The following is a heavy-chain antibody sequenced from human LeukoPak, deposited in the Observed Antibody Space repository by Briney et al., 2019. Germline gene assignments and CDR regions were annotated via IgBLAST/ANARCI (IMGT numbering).Heavy chain of an antibody. CDR2: FYSGGYT. CDR1: GFTVSSNY. CDR3: ARGEYYYYYYMDV. J-gene: IGHJ6*03. Sequence: GGSLRLSCAASGFTVSSNYMSWIRQAPGKGLEWVSIFYSGGYTYYADPVKGRFTISRDNSKNTLYLQMNSLRAEDTAVYYCARGEYYYYYYMDVWGRGTTVTVSS. D-gene: IGHD3-10*01. V-gene: IGHV3-66*02.